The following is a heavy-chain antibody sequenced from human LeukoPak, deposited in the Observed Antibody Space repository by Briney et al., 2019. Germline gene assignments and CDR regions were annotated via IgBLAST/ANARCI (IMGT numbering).Heavy chain of an antibody. Sequence: SVKVSCKASGGTFSSYAISWVRQAPGQGLEWMGRIIPILGIANYAQKFQGRVTTTADKSTSTAYIELSSLRSEDTAVYYCARGHYESSGYYLGYWGQGTLATVSS. CDR1: GGTFSSYA. V-gene: IGHV1-69*04. CDR3: ARGHYESSGYYLGY. D-gene: IGHD3-22*01. J-gene: IGHJ4*02. CDR2: IIPILGIA.